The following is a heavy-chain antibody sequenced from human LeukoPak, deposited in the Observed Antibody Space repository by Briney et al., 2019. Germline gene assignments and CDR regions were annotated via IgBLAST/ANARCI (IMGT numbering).Heavy chain of an antibody. Sequence: PSETLSLTCTVSGYSISSGYYWGWIRQPPGKGLEWIGSIYSGGITYYNPSLKSRVTISEDTSKNQFSLKMTSMTAADTAVYYCARDSLYYDILTGCYPWGQGTLVTVSS. CDR1: GYSISSGYY. D-gene: IGHD3-9*01. CDR3: ARDSLYYDILTGCYP. J-gene: IGHJ5*02. V-gene: IGHV4-38-2*02. CDR2: IYSGGIT.